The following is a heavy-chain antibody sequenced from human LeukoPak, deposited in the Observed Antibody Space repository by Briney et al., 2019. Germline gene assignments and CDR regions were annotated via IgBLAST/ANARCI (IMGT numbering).Heavy chain of an antibody. Sequence: PGGSLRLSCAAPGFTFSDYSMNWVRQGPGKGLEWLSHISGYTGDTFYAESVKGRFTISRDNAKNSLYLQMNSLRAEDTAVYYCARDPSRSWIPFDYWGQGTLVTVSS. J-gene: IGHJ4*02. V-gene: IGHV3-21*05. CDR2: ISGYTGDT. CDR1: GFTFSDYS. D-gene: IGHD2-2*01. CDR3: ARDPSRSWIPFDY.